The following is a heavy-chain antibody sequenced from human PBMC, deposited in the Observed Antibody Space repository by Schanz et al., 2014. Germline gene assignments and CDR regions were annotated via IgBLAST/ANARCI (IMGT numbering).Heavy chain of an antibody. CDR1: GGSISSGTYY. Sequence: QVQLQESGPGLVKPSQTLSLTCIVSGGSISSGTYYWSWLRQPAGKGLEWIGRIYTSGSTNYNPSLKSRVTISLDPSKNQFSLKRSSVTAADTAVYYCAREPLSGYNWFDPWGQGSLVTVSS. J-gene: IGHJ5*02. D-gene: IGHD6-25*01. CDR2: IYTSGST. V-gene: IGHV4-61*02. CDR3: AREPLSGYNWFDP.